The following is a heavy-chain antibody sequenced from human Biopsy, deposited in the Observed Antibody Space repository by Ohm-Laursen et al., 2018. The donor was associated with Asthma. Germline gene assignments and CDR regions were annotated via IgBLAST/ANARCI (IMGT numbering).Heavy chain of an antibody. D-gene: IGHD1-26*01. V-gene: IGHV3-30*18. CDR3: AKDVFPWWELRRGPDY. J-gene: IGHJ4*02. CDR1: GFTFSNYG. CDR2: ISFDGSNK. Sequence: SSLRLSCTASGFTFSNYGMHWVRQAPGKGLDWVAVISFDGSNKNYTDSVKGRFTISRDNSRNTLHLQMNSLRAEDTAVYYCAKDVFPWWELRRGPDYWGQGTLVTVSS.